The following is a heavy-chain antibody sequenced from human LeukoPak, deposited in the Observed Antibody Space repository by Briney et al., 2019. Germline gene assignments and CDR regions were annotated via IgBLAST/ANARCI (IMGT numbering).Heavy chain of an antibody. CDR2: ISYDGSNK. Sequence: PGGSLRLSCAASGFTFSSYAMHWVRQAPGKGLEWVAVISYDGSNKYYADSVKGRFTISRDNSKNTLYLQMNSLRAEDTAVYYCARDGRDIVVVPAAADYYYYMDVWGKGTTVTVSS. V-gene: IGHV3-30*01. CDR1: GFTFSSYA. CDR3: ARDGRDIVVVPAAADYYYYMDV. J-gene: IGHJ6*03. D-gene: IGHD2-2*01.